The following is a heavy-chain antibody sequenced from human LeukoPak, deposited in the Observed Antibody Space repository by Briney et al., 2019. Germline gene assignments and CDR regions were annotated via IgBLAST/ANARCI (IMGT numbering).Heavy chain of an antibody. CDR2: IYYSVYT. D-gene: IGHD4-11*01. CDR1: CGSMSSYD. V-gene: IGHV4-59*08. J-gene: IGHJ6*03. Sequence: TASPSLPPTCTVECGSMSSYDCSCIRHPPGKGLEWIGYIYYSVYTNYNPSLKSRVTIVGDTSKNQFSLKLSSVHDTGKTVDYRARHQREYSDYVPRYMDVWGKGTTLTVSS. CDR3: ARHQREYSDYVPRYMDV.